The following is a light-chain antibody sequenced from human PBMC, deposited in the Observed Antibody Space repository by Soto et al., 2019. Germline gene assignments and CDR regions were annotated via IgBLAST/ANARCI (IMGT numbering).Light chain of an antibody. CDR1: QSVDDN. Sequence: IVMTQSPATLSVSPGERATLSCRASQSVDDNLAWYQQKPGQAPRLLIYGASTRATGIPARFSGSGSGTEFTLTISGLQSEDFAVYFCHQYNFWPTFGQGTKVDIK. CDR2: GAS. J-gene: IGKJ1*01. CDR3: HQYNFWPT. V-gene: IGKV3-15*01.